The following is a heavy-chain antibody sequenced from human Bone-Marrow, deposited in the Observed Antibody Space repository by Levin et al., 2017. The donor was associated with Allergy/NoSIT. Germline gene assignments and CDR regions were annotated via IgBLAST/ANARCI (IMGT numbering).Heavy chain of an antibody. CDR2: ISYDGVNK. J-gene: IGHJ5*02. Sequence: PGGSLRLSCIASGFTFSSYTMHWVRQAPGKGLEWVAVISYDGVNKYYTDSVQGRFTISRDNSRNTMFLQMNSLRAEDTAVYYCAKTGTRGHNWFDPWGQGTLVTVSS. V-gene: IGHV3-30-3*02. CDR3: AKTGTRGHNWFDP. D-gene: IGHD1-7*01. CDR1: GFTFSSYT.